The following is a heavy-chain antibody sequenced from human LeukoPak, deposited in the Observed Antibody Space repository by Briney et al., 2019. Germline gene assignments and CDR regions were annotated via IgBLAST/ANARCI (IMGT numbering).Heavy chain of an antibody. CDR2: ISAYNGNI. Sequence: ASVKVSCKASGYTFTSYGISWVRQAPGQGLDWMGCISAYNGNINYAQKLQGRVTMTTDTATSTAYMGLRSLRSDDTAVYYCAREYSRGGYKGWFVYWGQGTLVTVSS. CDR3: AREYSRGGYKGWFVY. J-gene: IGHJ4*02. D-gene: IGHD6-19*01. V-gene: IGHV1-18*04. CDR1: GYTFTSYG.